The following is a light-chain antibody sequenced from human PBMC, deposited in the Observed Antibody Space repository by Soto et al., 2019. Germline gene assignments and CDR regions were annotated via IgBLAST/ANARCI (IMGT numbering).Light chain of an antibody. V-gene: IGLV1-47*02. CDR2: SNT. CDR1: SSNIGTNY. J-gene: IGLJ2*01. CDR3: ATWDGSLSGVV. Sequence: QTVVTQPPSASGTPGQRVTISCSGSSSNIGTNYVYWYQKLPGAAPKLLIFSNTERPSGVPDRFSGSRSGTSASLAISGLRSEDEADYYCATWDGSLSGVVFGGGTKVTVL.